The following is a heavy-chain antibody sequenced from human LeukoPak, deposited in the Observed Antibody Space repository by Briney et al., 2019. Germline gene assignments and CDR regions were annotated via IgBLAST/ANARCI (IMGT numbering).Heavy chain of an antibody. V-gene: IGHV1-3*01. J-gene: IGHJ4*02. CDR2: INAGNGNT. CDR1: GYTFTSYA. Sequence: PWASVKVSCTASGYTFTSYAMHWVRRAPGQRLEWMGWINAGNGNTKYSQKFQGRVTITRDTSASTAYMELSSLRSEDTAVYYCARDQDSSGYYPLGYWGQGTLVTVSS. CDR3: ARDQDSSGYYPLGY. D-gene: IGHD3-22*01.